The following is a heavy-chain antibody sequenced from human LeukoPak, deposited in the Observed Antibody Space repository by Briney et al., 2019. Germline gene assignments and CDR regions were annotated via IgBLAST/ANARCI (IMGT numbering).Heavy chain of an antibody. D-gene: IGHD3-22*01. CDR1: GGSISSGGYS. CDR2: IYHSGST. Sequence: PSETLSLTCAVSGGSISSGGYSWSWIRQPPGKGLEWIGYIYHSGSTNYNPSLKSRATISVDRSKNQFSLELSSVTAADTAVYYCARSNYYDSSGYLDYWGQGTLVTISS. V-gene: IGHV4-30-2*01. CDR3: ARSNYYDSSGYLDY. J-gene: IGHJ4*02.